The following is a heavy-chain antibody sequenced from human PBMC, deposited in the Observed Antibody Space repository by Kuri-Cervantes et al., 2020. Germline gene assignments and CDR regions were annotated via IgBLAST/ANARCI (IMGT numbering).Heavy chain of an antibody. Sequence: SETLSLTCIVSGGSIISSYYFWDWVRQPPGEGLEWIASIFYSGPTYYHPSLKSRVTISVDTSKNEFSLRVYSVTAADTGVYYCARLGIAVAGTSDYWGQGTLVTVSS. V-gene: IGHV4-39*01. CDR1: GGSIISSYYF. CDR3: ARLGIAVAGTSDY. CDR2: IFYSGPT. D-gene: IGHD6-19*01. J-gene: IGHJ4*02.